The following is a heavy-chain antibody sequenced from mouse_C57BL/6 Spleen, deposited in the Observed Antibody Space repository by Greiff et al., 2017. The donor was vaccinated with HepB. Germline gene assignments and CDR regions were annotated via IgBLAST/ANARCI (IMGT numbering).Heavy chain of an antibody. CDR3: ARREFITTVVATDWYFDV. D-gene: IGHD1-1*01. V-gene: IGHV5-17*01. Sequence: EVKLMESGGGLVKPGGSLKLSCAASGFTFSDYGMHWVRQAPEKGLEWVAYISSGSSTIYDADTVKGRFTISRDNAKNTLFLQMTSLRSEDTAMYYCARREFITTVVATDWYFDVWGTRTTVTVSS. J-gene: IGHJ1*03. CDR2: ISSGSSTI. CDR1: GFTFSDYG.